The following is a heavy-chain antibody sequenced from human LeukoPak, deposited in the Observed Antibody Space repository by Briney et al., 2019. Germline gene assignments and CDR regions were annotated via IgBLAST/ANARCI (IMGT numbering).Heavy chain of an antibody. Sequence: SETLSLTCAVYGGSFSGYYWSWIRQPPGKGLEWIGEINHSGSTNYNPSLKSRVTISVDTSKNQFSLKLSSVTAADTAVYYCAERGGGVVPAAISWFDPWGQGTLVTVSS. V-gene: IGHV4-34*01. CDR1: GGSFSGYY. J-gene: IGHJ5*02. CDR3: AERGGGVVPAAISWFDP. CDR2: INHSGST. D-gene: IGHD2-2*01.